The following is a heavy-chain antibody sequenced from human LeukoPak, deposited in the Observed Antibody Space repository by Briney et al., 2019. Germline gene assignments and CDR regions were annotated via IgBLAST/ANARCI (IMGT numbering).Heavy chain of an antibody. CDR3: ARVKALWGSNCSGGSCYGYMDV. V-gene: IGHV3-23*01. Sequence: GGSLRLSCAASGFTFSSYAMSWVRQAPGKGLEWVSAISGSGGSTYYADSVKGRFTISRGNSKNTLYLQMNSLRAEDTAVYYCARVKALWGSNCSGGSCYGYMDVWGKGATVTISS. CDR2: ISGSGGST. CDR1: GFTFSSYA. J-gene: IGHJ6*03. D-gene: IGHD2-15*01.